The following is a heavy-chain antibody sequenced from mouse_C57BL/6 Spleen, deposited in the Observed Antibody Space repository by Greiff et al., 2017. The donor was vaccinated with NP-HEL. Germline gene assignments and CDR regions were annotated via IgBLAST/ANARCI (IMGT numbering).Heavy chain of an antibody. Sequence: VQLQQSGAELVKPGASVKISCKASGYAFSSYWMNWVKQRPGKGLEWIGQIYPGDGDTNYNGKFKGKATLTADKSSSTAYMQLSGLTSEDSAVYFCARGGEGKAMDYWGQGTSVTVSS. J-gene: IGHJ4*01. D-gene: IGHD6-1*01. CDR3: ARGGEGKAMDY. CDR1: GYAFSSYW. CDR2: IYPGDGDT. V-gene: IGHV1-80*01.